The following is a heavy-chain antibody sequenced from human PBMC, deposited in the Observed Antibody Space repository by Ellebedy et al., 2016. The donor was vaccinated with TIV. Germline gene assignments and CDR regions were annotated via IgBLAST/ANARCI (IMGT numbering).Heavy chain of an antibody. Sequence: GGSLRLXCAASGFTFSDYYMTWIRQAPGKGLEWVSSISSSSSYIYYADSVKGRFTISRDNAKNSLYLQMNSLRAEDTAVYYCARDPELWFNYYYYYYMDVWGKGTTVTVSS. D-gene: IGHD5-18*01. CDR1: GFTFSDYY. CDR2: ISSSSSYI. J-gene: IGHJ6*03. CDR3: ARDPELWFNYYYYYYMDV. V-gene: IGHV3-11*06.